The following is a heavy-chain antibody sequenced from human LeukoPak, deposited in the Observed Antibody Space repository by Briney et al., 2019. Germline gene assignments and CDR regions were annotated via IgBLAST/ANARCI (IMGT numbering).Heavy chain of an antibody. Sequence: GSLRLSCSASRFTFSNYWMTWVRQAPGKGLEWVGNINQDGSEINYVNSVKGRFTISRDNAENSLYLQMNSLRAEDTAIYYCARDRHINSWSNDRFDYWGQGALVTVSS. CDR3: ARDRHINSWSNDRFDY. D-gene: IGHD6-13*01. CDR2: INQDGSEI. V-gene: IGHV3-7*01. CDR1: RFTFSNYW. J-gene: IGHJ4*02.